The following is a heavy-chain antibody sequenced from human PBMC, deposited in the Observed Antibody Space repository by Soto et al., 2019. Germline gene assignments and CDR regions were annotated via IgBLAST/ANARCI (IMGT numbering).Heavy chain of an antibody. CDR3: ARGRDDYGSGNYYNRIDF. V-gene: IGHV1-69*01. CDR2: IIPIFGTP. CDR1: GGIFSTYA. D-gene: IGHD3-10*01. J-gene: IGHJ4*02. Sequence: QVQLVQSGAEVKKPGSSVKVSCKASGGIFSTYAISWLRQAPGQGLEWMGGIIPIFGTPNDAQRFQGRVTITAHAPTSTAYMELSRLRSEDTAVSYCARGRDDYGSGNYYNRIDFWGQGTLVTVSP.